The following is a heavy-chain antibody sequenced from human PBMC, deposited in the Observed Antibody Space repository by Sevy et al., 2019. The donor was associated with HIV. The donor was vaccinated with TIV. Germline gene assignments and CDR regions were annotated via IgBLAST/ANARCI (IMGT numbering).Heavy chain of an antibody. CDR1: GFTFSSYG. Sequence: GGSLRLSCAASGFTFSSYGMHWVRQAPGKGLEWVAVISYDGSNKYYADSVKGRFTISRDNSKNTPYLQMNSLGAEGKAVYYCAKDFSASWYGGPLDYWGQGTLVTVSS. D-gene: IGHD6-13*01. CDR3: AKDFSASWYGGPLDY. V-gene: IGHV3-30*18. J-gene: IGHJ4*02. CDR2: ISYDGSNK.